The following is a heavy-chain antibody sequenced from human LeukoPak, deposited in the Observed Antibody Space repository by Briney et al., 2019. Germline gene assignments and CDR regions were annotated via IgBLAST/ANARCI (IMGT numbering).Heavy chain of an antibody. Sequence: GGSLRLSCAASGFTVSSNYMSWVRQAPGKGLEWVSVIYSGGSTYYADSVKGRFTISRDNSKNTLYLQMNSLRAEDTAVYYCARVHTGAFWGGNCYPRVFDIGAKGTMVTVFS. D-gene: IGHD2-21*02. V-gene: IGHV3-53*01. CDR1: GFTVSSNY. CDR2: IYSGGST. J-gene: IGHJ3*02. CDR3: ARVHTGAFWGGNCYPRVFDI.